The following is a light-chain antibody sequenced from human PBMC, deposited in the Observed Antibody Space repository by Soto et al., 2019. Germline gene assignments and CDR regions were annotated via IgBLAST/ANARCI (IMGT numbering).Light chain of an antibody. CDR3: QQSYSMSRT. CDR2: GAS. Sequence: DLQMTQSPSSLSASVGDRITITCRASQSISNYLNWYQQIPGKAPKLLVYGASSLQSGVPSRFSGSGSGTDFTLTISSLQPEDFATYYCQQSYSMSRTFGQGTKLEIK. CDR1: QSISNY. V-gene: IGKV1-39*01. J-gene: IGKJ2*01.